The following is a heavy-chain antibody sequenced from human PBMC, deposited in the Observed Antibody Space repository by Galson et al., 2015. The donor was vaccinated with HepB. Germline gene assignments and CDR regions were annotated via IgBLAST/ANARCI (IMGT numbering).Heavy chain of an antibody. CDR1: GGTFSSYT. CDR2: IIPILGIA. CDR3: ASIRLVGGWYESYFDY. J-gene: IGHJ4*02. V-gene: IGHV1-69*02. D-gene: IGHD6-19*01. Sequence: SVKVSCKASGGTFSSYTISWVRQAPGQGLEWMGRIIPILGIANYAQKFQGRVTITADKSTSTAYMELSSLRSEDTAVYYCASIRLVGGWYESYFDYWGQGTLVTVSS.